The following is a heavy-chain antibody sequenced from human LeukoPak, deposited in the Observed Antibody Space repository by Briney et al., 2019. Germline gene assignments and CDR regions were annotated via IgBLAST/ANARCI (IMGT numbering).Heavy chain of an antibody. V-gene: IGHV1-3*01. CDR3: ARQDSGTYYDDY. Sequence: ASVKVSFKTYGYIFTNYAMHWVRQAPGQRLEWMGWINAGTGNTKYSQNFQDRVTLTRDTSATTAYMELSSLRSEDTAVYYCARQDSGTYYDDYWGQGTLVTVSS. CDR2: INAGTGNT. J-gene: IGHJ4*02. D-gene: IGHD3-10*01. CDR1: GYIFTNYA.